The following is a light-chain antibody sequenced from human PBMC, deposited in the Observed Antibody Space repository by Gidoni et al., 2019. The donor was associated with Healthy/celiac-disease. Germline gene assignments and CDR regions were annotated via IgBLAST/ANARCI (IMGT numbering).Light chain of an antibody. Sequence: DIQMTQSPSSLSASVGDRVTITCQASQDISNYLNWYQQKPGKAPKLLIYDASNLETGVPSRFSGSGSGTDFTFTISSLQAEDIATYYCQQYDNLPITFXXXTRLEIK. CDR3: QQYDNLPIT. CDR1: QDISNY. CDR2: DAS. V-gene: IGKV1-33*01. J-gene: IGKJ5*01.